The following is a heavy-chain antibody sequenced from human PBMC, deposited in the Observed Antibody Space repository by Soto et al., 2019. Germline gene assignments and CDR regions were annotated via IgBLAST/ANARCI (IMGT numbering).Heavy chain of an antibody. D-gene: IGHD4-17*01. V-gene: IGHV4-30-2*01. Sequence: SETLSLTCAVSGGSISSDGYSWSWIRQPPGKGLEWIGYIYHSGSTYYNPSLKSRVTISVDRSKNQFSLKLSSVTAADTAVYYCARANGYGDYWYFDLWGRGALVTVSS. CDR1: GGSISSDGYS. CDR2: IYHSGST. J-gene: IGHJ2*01. CDR3: ARANGYGDYWYFDL.